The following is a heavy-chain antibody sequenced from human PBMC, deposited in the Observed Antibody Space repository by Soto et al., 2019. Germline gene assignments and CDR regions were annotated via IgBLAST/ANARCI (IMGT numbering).Heavy chain of an antibody. CDR3: ARRQTTVTTLDY. D-gene: IGHD4-17*01. Sequence: LSLTSAFSDGSISSGSDSCYWSRQPPGKGLEWIGYIYHSGSTYYNPSLKSRVTISVDRSKNQFALKLSCVTAADTAVYYCARRQTTVTTLDYWGQGTLVPVSS. CDR1: DGSISSGSDS. CDR2: IYHSGST. J-gene: IGHJ4*02. V-gene: IGHV4-30-2*01.